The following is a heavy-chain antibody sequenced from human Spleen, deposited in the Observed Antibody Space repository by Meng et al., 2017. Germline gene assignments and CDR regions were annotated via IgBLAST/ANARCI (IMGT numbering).Heavy chain of an antibody. Sequence: GGSLRLSCAASGFTFSNSAMSWVRQAPGKGLEWVSGISISGARTYYADSVKGRFTISRDNSKNTLYLQMNSLRAEDTAVYFCAKEEVPNDYWGKGTLVTVSS. V-gene: IGHV3-23*01. J-gene: IGHJ4*02. D-gene: IGHD1-1*01. CDR3: AKEEVPNDY. CDR1: GFTFSNSA. CDR2: ISISGART.